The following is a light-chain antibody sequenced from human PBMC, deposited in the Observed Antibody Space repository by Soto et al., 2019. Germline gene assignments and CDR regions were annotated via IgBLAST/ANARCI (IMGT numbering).Light chain of an antibody. CDR3: QQYYATPLT. J-gene: IGKJ4*01. CDR2: WAS. CDR1: QSVLYSSNNKNY. Sequence: DIVLTQSPDSLVVSLGERATINCKSSQSVLYSSNNKNYLAWYQQKPGQPPKLLIHWASTRESGVPDRFSGSGSGTDFTLTISSLQAEDVAVYYCQQYYATPLTFGGGTKMEIK. V-gene: IGKV4-1*01.